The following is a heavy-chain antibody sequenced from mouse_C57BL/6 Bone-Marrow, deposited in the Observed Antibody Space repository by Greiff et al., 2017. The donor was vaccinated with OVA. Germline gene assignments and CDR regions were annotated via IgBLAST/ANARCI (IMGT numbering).Heavy chain of an antibody. V-gene: IGHV1-50*01. J-gene: IGHJ3*01. D-gene: IGHD2-4*01. CDR3: ARKRGYYDYSWFAY. CDR1: GYTFTSYW. Sequence: QVQLQQPGAELVKPGASVKLSCKASGYTFTSYWMQWVKQRPGQGLEWIGVIDPSDSYTNYNQKFKGKATLTVDTSSSTAYMQLSSLTSEDSAVYYCARKRGYYDYSWFAYWGQGTLVTVSA. CDR2: IDPSDSYT.